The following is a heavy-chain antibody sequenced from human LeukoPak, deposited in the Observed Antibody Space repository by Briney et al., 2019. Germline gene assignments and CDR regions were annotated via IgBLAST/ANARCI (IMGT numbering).Heavy chain of an antibody. D-gene: IGHD4-17*01. CDR2: MNPNSGNT. V-gene: IGHV1-8*01. Sequence: GASVKVSCKASGYTFTSYDINWVRQATGQGLGWMGWMNPNSGNTGYAQKFQGRVTMTKNTSISTAYMELSSLRSEDTAVYYCAREGEDGDYTQYFDYWGQGTLVTVSS. CDR1: GYTFTSYD. CDR3: AREGEDGDYTQYFDY. J-gene: IGHJ4*02.